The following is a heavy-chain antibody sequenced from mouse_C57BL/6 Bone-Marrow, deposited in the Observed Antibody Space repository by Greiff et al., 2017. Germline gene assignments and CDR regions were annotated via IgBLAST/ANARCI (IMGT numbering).Heavy chain of an antibody. V-gene: IGHV1-7*01. J-gene: IGHJ1*03. CDR3: ARWDWDPSYWYFDV. Sequence: ESGAELAKPGASVKLSCKASGYTFTSYWMHWVKQRPGQGLEWIGYINPSSGYTKYNQKFKDKAPLTADKSSSTAYMQLSSLTYEDSAVYYCARWDWDPSYWYFDVWGTGTTVTVSS. D-gene: IGHD4-1*01. CDR1: GYTFTSYW. CDR2: INPSSGYT.